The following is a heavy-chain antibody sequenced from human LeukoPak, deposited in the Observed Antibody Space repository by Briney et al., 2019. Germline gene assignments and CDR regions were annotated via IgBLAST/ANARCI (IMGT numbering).Heavy chain of an antibody. V-gene: IGHV3-15*01. J-gene: IGHJ4*02. CDR2: IKSKSDGGTT. D-gene: IGHD3-16*01. CDR1: GFTFSNAW. CDR3: STGGGTYDY. Sequence: GGSLRLSCVASGFTFSNAWMSWVRQAPGKGLESVGRIKSKSDGGTTDYAAPLKGRFTISRDDSKNMLYLQMNILKTEDTAMYYCSTGGGTYDYWGQGTLVTVSS.